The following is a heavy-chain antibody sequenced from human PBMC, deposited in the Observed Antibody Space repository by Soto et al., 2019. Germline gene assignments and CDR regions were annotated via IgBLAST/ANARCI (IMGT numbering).Heavy chain of an antibody. J-gene: IGHJ4*02. CDR1: GCAMSGYY. Sequence: QVQLQESGPGLVKPSETLSLTCRVSGCAMSGYYWSWVPLAPGNGLEWIGYGYYTGSNNYNPSLQSRVSMSVDTPNKHFSLSLSLVTAAYTAVYFCARSIAVTIGHSDHWGQGIRVTISS. CDR2: GYYTGSN. CDR3: ARSIAVTIGHSDH. V-gene: IGHV4-59*01. D-gene: IGHD6-6*01.